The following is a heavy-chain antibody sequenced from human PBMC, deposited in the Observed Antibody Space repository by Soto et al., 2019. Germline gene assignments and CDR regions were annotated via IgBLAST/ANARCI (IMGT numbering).Heavy chain of an antibody. D-gene: IGHD3-22*01. Sequence: QVQLQESGPGLVKPSQTLSLTCTVSGGSINSGDYYWSWIRQPPGKGLEWIGYIYYSGSTYHNPSLKSRINISVDTSKNQFSLKLSSVTAADTAVYYCATVPTYYYDRSGYASAFDMWGQGTMVTVSS. CDR3: ATVPTYYYDRSGYASAFDM. V-gene: IGHV4-30-4*01. J-gene: IGHJ3*02. CDR2: IYYSGST. CDR1: GGSINSGDYY.